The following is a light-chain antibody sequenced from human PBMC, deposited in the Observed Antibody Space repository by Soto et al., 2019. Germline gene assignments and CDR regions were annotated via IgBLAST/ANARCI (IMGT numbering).Light chain of an antibody. J-gene: IGKJ3*01. CDR3: QQATSFGVFP. CDR1: QGLSSW. V-gene: IGKV1-12*01. CDR2: AAS. Sequence: DIQMTQSPSSVSASVGDRVTITCRASQGLSSWLAWYQQKPGQAPKLLIYAASTLQSGVPSRFSGSGSGTDFTLTISGLQPEDFATYYCQQATSFGVFPFGPGTKVDLK.